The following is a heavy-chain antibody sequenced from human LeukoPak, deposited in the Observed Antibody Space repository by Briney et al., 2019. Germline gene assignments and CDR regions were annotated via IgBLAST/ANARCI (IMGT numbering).Heavy chain of an antibody. J-gene: IGHJ3*02. CDR2: INPNSGGT. CDR1: GYTFTGYY. Sequence: ASVKVSCKASGYTFTGYYMHWVRRAPGQGLEWMGWINPNSGGTNYEQKFQGRVTMTRDTSTSTAYMELSRLRSDDTAVYYCASKAQGYCSGGSCYSGAAFDIWGQGTMVTVSS. CDR3: ASKAQGYCSGGSCYSGAAFDI. D-gene: IGHD2-15*01. V-gene: IGHV1-2*02.